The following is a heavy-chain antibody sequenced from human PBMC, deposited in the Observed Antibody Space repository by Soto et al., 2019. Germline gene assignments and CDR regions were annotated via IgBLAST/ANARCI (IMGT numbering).Heavy chain of an antibody. CDR3: ARGSGSHKDFDY. CDR2: IITIFGTA. CDR1: GGTFSSYA. V-gene: IGHV1-69*13. J-gene: IGHJ4*02. D-gene: IGHD1-26*01. Sequence: SVKVSCKASGGTFSSYAISWVRQAPGQGLEWMGGIITIFGTANYAQKFQGRVTITADESTSTAYMEVSSLRSEDTAVYYCARGSGSHKDFDYWGQGTLVTVSS.